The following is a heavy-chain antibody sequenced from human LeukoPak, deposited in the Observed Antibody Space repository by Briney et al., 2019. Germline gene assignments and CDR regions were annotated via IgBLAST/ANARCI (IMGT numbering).Heavy chain of an antibody. J-gene: IGHJ4*02. Sequence: PSETLSLTCTVSGGSISIGGYYWSWIRQHPGKGLEWIGYIYYSGSTNYNPSLKSRVTISVDTSKNQFSLKLSSVTAADTAVYYCARLLMTTVYFDYWGQGTLVTVSS. CDR2: IYYSGST. D-gene: IGHD4-17*01. V-gene: IGHV4-61*08. CDR1: GGSISIGGYY. CDR3: ARLLMTTVYFDY.